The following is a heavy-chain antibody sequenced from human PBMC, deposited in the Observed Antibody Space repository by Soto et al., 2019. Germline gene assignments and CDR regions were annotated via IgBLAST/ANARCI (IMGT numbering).Heavy chain of an antibody. Sequence: QVQLVQSGAEVKKPGASVKVSCKASGYTFTSYDINWVRQATGQGLAWMGWMNPNSGNTGHAQKFQGRVTMARNSSISTAYMELSSLRSEDTAVYYCARGAVIVVEGGWFAPWGQVTLVTVSS. CDR2: MNPNSGNT. J-gene: IGHJ5*02. CDR3: ARGAVIVVEGGWFAP. D-gene: IGHD2-2*01. V-gene: IGHV1-8*01. CDR1: GYTFTSYD.